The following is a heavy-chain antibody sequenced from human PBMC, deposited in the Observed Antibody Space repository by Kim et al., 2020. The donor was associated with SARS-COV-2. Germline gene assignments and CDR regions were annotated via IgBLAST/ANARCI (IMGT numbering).Heavy chain of an antibody. J-gene: IGHJ6*02. V-gene: IGHV3-48*02. D-gene: IGHD3-10*01. CDR3: ARNMVRGYYYGMDV. Sequence: ADSVKGRFTISRDNAKNSLYLQMNSLRDEDTAVYYCARNMVRGYYYGMDVWGQGTTVTVSS.